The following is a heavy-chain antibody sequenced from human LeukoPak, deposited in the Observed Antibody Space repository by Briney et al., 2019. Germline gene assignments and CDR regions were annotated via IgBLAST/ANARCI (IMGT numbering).Heavy chain of an antibody. D-gene: IGHD4-23*01. CDR2: IYGGDSDT. V-gene: IGHV5-51*01. CDR3: ARKRWADAFDV. J-gene: IGHJ3*01. CDR1: GYNFANYW. Sequence: GESLKISRQASGYNFANYWIGWVRQVPGKGLEWMGLIYGGDSDTRYNPSFQGHVRISADKSIVTAYLQWNSLKASDTAMYYCARKRWADAFDVWGQGTMVTVSS.